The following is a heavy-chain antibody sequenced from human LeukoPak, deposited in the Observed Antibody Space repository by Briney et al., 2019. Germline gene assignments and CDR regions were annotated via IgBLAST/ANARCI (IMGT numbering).Heavy chain of an antibody. CDR1: GYSFTNYW. D-gene: IGHD2-2*01. CDR2: IYPDDSDT. J-gene: IGHJ4*02. Sequence: PGESLKISCEGSGYSFTNYWIGWVRQMPGKGLEWMGIIYPDDSDTRYSPSFQGQVTISAGKSIGTAYLQWSSLKASDTAMYYCAIGGDSSTSCYRCFNYWGQGTLVTVSS. CDR3: AIGGDSSTSCYRCFNY. V-gene: IGHV5-51*01.